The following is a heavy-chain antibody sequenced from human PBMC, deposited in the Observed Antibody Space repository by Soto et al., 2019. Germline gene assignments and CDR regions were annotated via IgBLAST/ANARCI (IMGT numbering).Heavy chain of an antibody. V-gene: IGHV1-69*12. D-gene: IGHD2-2*01. CDR1: GGTFSSYA. J-gene: IGHJ3*02. Sequence: QVQLVQSGAEVKKPGSSVKVSCKASGGTFSSYAISWVRQAPGQGLEWMGGIIPIFGTANYAQKFQGRVTITADESTSTAYMELSSLRSEDTAVYYCAASGYCISTSRYEFFAGDAFDIWGQGTMVTVSS. CDR2: IIPIFGTA. CDR3: AASGYCISTSRYEFFAGDAFDI.